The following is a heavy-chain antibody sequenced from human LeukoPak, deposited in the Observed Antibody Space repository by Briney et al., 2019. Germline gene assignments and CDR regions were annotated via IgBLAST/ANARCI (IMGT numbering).Heavy chain of an antibody. V-gene: IGHV1-18*01. D-gene: IGHD3-22*01. CDR1: GYTLTELS. CDR3: ARVQYYDSSGYLLYYYYYMDV. CDR2: ISAYNGNT. Sequence: ASVKVSCKVSGYTLTELSMHWVRQAPGKGLEWMGWISAYNGNTNYAQKLQGRVTVTTDTSTSTAYMELRSLRSDDTAVYYCARVQYYDSSGYLLYYYYYMDVWGKGTTVTISS. J-gene: IGHJ6*03.